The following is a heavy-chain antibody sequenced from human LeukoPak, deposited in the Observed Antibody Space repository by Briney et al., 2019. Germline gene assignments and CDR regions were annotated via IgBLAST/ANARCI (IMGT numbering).Heavy chain of an antibody. V-gene: IGHV4-38-2*02. J-gene: IGHJ4*02. D-gene: IGHD5-12*01. CDR1: GYSISSGYY. Sequence: PSETLSLTCTVSGYSISSGYYWGWIRQPPGKGLEWIGSIYHSGSTYYNPSLKSRVTISVDTSKNQFSLKLSSVTAADTAVYYRARDSPPTVATTAFFGEVSFDYWGQGTLVTVSS. CDR2: IYHSGST. CDR3: ARDSPPTVATTAFFGEVSFDY.